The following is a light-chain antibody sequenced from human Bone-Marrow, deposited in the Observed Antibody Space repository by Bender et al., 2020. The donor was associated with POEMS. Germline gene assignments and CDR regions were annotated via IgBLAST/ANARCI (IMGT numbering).Light chain of an antibody. J-gene: IGLJ3*02. CDR3: SAWDDSLSGWV. CDR2: DVT. V-gene: IGLV2-11*01. Sequence: QSALTQPRSVSGSPGQSVTISCTGTSSDIGGCNYISWYQHHPGKAPKVMIYDVTKRPSGIPDRFSGSKSGTSASLAISELQSEDEALYYCSAWDDSLSGWVFGGGTKLTVL. CDR1: SSDIGGCNY.